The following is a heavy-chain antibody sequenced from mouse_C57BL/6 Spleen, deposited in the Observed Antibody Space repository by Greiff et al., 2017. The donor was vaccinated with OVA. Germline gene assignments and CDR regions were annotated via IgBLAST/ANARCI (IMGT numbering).Heavy chain of an antibody. J-gene: IGHJ2*01. CDR1: GFTFSDYY. Sequence: EVNLEESEGGLVQPGGSMKLSCTASGFTFSDYYMAWVRQVPEKGLEWVANINSDGSSTYYLDSLKSRYIIPKDNAKNILYMQMISLKSEDTATYYGAREGDYDAVFDDWGQGTTLTVSS. D-gene: IGHD2-4*01. V-gene: IGHV5-16*01. CDR2: INSDGSST. CDR3: AREGDYDAVFDD.